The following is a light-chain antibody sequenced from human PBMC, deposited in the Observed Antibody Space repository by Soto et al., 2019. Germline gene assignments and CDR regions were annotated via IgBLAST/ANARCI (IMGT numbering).Light chain of an antibody. Sequence: EIVLKQSPATLSLSPGERATLSCRASQSVGTYFAWYQQKPGQAPRLLIYDASNRATGIPARFSGSGSGTEFPLTISSLEPEEFAVYYCQQRRIWPLTFGGGTNVEIK. V-gene: IGKV3-11*01. CDR1: QSVGTY. J-gene: IGKJ4*01. CDR3: QQRRIWPLT. CDR2: DAS.